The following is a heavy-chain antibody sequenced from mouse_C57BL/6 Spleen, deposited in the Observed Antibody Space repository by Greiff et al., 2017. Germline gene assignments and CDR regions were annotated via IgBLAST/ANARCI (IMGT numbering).Heavy chain of an antibody. J-gene: IGHJ2*01. V-gene: IGHV5-6*01. CDR3: ARHEDYYGSSYVDY. CDR1: GFTFSSYG. Sequence: EVKLVESGGDLVKPGGSLKLSCAASGFTFSSYGMSWVRQTPDKRLEWVATISSGGSYTYYPDSVKGRFTISRDNAKNTLYLQMSSRKSEDTAMYYCARHEDYYGSSYVDYWGQGTTLTVSS. CDR2: ISSGGSYT. D-gene: IGHD1-1*01.